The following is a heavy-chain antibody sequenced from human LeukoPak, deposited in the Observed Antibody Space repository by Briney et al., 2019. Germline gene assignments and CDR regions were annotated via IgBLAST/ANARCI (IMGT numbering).Heavy chain of an antibody. J-gene: IGHJ4*02. Sequence: SETLSLTCTVSGGSISSGGYYWSWIRQPPGKGLEWIGYIYHSGSTYYNPSLKSRVTISVDRSENQFSLKLSSVTAADTAVYYCARGPMTAFFDYWGQGTLVTVSS. V-gene: IGHV4-30-2*01. CDR1: GGSISSGGYY. D-gene: IGHD2-21*02. CDR3: ARGPMTAFFDY. CDR2: IYHSGST.